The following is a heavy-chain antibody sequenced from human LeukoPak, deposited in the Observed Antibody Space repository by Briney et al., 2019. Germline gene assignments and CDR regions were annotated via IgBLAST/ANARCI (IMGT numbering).Heavy chain of an antibody. CDR3: ARGSRRFDP. D-gene: IGHD3-10*01. CDR2: IYHSGST. CDR1: GGSISSTNW. J-gene: IGHJ5*02. V-gene: IGHV4-4*02. Sequence: SGTLSLTCVVSGGSISSTNWWSWVRQPPGQGLEWIWEIYHSGSTNYNPSLKSRVIISVDTSKNQFSLELSSMTAADTAVYYCARGSRRFDPWGQGTLVTVSS.